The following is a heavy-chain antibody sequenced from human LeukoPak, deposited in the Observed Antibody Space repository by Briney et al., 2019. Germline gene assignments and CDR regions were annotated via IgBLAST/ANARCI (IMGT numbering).Heavy chain of an antibody. Sequence: GESLKISCKGSGYSFTSYWIGWVRQMPGKGLEWMGITYPGDSDTRYSPSFQGQVTISADKSISTAYLQWSSLKASDTAMYYCARQGSYYYDSSGYYLGWGQGTLVTVSS. J-gene: IGHJ4*02. CDR3: ARQGSYYYDSSGYYLG. V-gene: IGHV5-51*01. CDR1: GYSFTSYW. D-gene: IGHD3-22*01. CDR2: TYPGDSDT.